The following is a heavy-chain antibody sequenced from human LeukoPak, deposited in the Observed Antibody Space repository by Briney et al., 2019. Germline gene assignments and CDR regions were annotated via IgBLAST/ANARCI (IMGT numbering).Heavy chain of an antibody. J-gene: IGHJ4*02. D-gene: IGHD5-12*01. CDR1: GGSISSHY. CDR3: ARVVGYYLDY. CDR2: IYYSGST. Sequence: SETLSLTCTVSGGSISSHYWSWIRQPPGKGLEWIGYIYYSGSTNYNPSLKSRVTISVDTSKNQFSLKLSSVTAADTAVYYSARVVGYYLDYWGQGTLVTVSS. V-gene: IGHV4-59*11.